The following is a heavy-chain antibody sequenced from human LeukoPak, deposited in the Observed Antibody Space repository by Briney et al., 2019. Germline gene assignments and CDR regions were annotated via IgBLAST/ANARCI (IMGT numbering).Heavy chain of an antibody. D-gene: IGHD1-26*01. CDR1: GYTPTELS. J-gene: IGHJ6*02. Sequence: ASVKVSCKVSGYTPTELSMHWVRQAPGKGLEWMGGFDPEDGETIYAQKFQGRVTMTEDTSTDTAYMELSSLRSEDTAVYYCATRVGAARYYGMDVWGQGTTVTVSS. CDR3: ATRVGAARYYGMDV. V-gene: IGHV1-24*01. CDR2: FDPEDGET.